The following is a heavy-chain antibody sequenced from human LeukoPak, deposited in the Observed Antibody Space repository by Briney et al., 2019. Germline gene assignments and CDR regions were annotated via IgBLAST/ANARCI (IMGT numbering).Heavy chain of an antibody. J-gene: IGHJ4*02. Sequence: ASVKVSCKASGYTFTRYYMHWVRQGPGQGLEWMGIIDPSGGSTSYAQKFQGRVTMTRDTSTSTVYMELSGLRSEDTAVYYCARDKSGTTQGDFDYWDQGTLVTVSS. D-gene: IGHD1-1*01. CDR1: GYTFTRYY. V-gene: IGHV1-46*01. CDR3: ARDKSGTTQGDFDY. CDR2: IDPSGGST.